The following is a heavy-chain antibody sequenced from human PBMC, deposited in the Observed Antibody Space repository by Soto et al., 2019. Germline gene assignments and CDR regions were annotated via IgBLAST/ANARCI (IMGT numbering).Heavy chain of an antibody. CDR2: IFHNGNT. CDR3: ARGRTSIRYCYFIAV. Sequence: QVQLQESGPGLVKPSETLSLTCAISSGSIYSRNWWSWVRQPPGKGLEWIGEIFHNGNTKYNSSLKSRVTISIAQPQNQFSLRLLSVTAADPAVYFCARGRTSIRYCYFIAVWGKGTAVTVSS. J-gene: IGHJ6*03. D-gene: IGHD1-7*01. CDR1: SGSIYSRNW. V-gene: IGHV4-4*02.